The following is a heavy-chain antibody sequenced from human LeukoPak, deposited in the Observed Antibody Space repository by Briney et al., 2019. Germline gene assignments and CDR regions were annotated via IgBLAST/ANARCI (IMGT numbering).Heavy chain of an antibody. Sequence: PGGSLGLSCGASGFTFRNFWMNWVRQAPGKGLEWVANIKDDGSDKYYVDSVKGRFSISKDNAKNSLYLQMNSLKVEDTAVYYCAKDPYSSSLEIGYWGQGTLVTVSS. CDR2: IKDDGSDK. V-gene: IGHV3-7*01. D-gene: IGHD6-13*01. CDR1: GFTFRNFW. J-gene: IGHJ4*02. CDR3: AKDPYSSSLEIGY.